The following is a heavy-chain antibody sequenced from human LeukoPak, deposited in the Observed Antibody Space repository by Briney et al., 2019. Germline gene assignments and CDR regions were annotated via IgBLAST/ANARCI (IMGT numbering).Heavy chain of an antibody. D-gene: IGHD2-15*01. CDR2: ISGSGGST. CDR3: ARAKTSCSGGSCYSYYYYMDV. V-gene: IGHV3-23*01. Sequence: PGGSLRLSCAASGFTFSSYAMSWVRQAPGKGLEWVSAISGSGGSTYYADSVKGRFTISRDNSKNTLYLQMNSLRAEDTAVYYCARAKTSCSGGSCYSYYYYMDVWGKGTTVTVSS. J-gene: IGHJ6*03. CDR1: GFTFSSYA.